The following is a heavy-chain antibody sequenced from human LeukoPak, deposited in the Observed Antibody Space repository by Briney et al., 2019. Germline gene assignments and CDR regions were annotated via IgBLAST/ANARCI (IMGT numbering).Heavy chain of an antibody. CDR2: ITGSRPYI. D-gene: IGHD6-19*01. V-gene: IGHV3-21*01. Sequence: GGSLRLSCTASGFTFSSNSLNWVRQAPGKGLEWVSSITGSRPYIFYADSVKGRFTISRDNIDNVVYLQMNSLRAEDTAVYYCARVAVAGPTGWFDPWGQGTLVTVSS. CDR1: GFTFSSNS. CDR3: ARVAVAGPTGWFDP. J-gene: IGHJ5*02.